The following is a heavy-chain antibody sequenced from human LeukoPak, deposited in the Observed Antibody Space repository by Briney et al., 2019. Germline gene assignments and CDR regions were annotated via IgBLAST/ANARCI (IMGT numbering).Heavy chain of an antibody. CDR1: GYTSSSHS. CDR3: ARVSGRLIDY. D-gene: IGHD3-10*01. CDR2: ISASSSTI. J-gene: IGHJ4*02. V-gene: IGHV3-48*02. Sequence: GGSLRLSCVPSGYTSSSHSMNRVRQAPEKGLEWVSYISASSSTIYYADSLKGRFTISRDNAKSSLYLQMNSLRDEDTAVYYCARVSGRLIDYWGQGTLVTVSS.